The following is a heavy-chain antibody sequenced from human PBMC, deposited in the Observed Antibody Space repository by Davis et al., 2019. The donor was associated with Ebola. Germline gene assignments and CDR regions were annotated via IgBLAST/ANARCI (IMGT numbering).Heavy chain of an antibody. J-gene: IGHJ3*02. CDR2: LGTSADT. D-gene: IGHD2-21*02. V-gene: IGHV3-23*01. CDR1: GFIFNDYA. CDR3: AKDTANIWFDI. Sequence: GESLKISCAASGFIFNDYAMSWVRQAPGKGLEWVSTLGTSADTYYADSVKGRFTISRDNSRNTLYLQMNGLRVEDTAIYYCAKDTANIWFDIWGQGTMVTVSS.